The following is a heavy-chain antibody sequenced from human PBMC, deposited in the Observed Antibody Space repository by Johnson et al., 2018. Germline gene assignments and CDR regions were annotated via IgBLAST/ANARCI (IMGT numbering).Heavy chain of an antibody. CDR3: ASKTTTWEDAFDI. D-gene: IGHD1-26*01. V-gene: IGHV1-8*01. Sequence: QVQLVESGAEVKKPGASVKVSCKASGYTFTSYDINWVRQATGQGLEWMGWMNPNSGNTGYAQKFQGRVTMTRTTSISPAYMELSSLRSEDPAVYYCASKTTTWEDAFDIWGQGTMVTVSS. J-gene: IGHJ3*02. CDR2: MNPNSGNT. CDR1: GYTFTSYD.